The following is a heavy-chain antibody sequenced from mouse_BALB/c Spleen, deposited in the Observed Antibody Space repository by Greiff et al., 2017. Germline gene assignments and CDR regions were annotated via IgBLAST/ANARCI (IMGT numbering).Heavy chain of an antibody. CDR2: IRSKSNNYAT. Sequence: DAGGGLVQPKGSLKLSCAASGFTFNTYAMHWVCQAPGKGLEWVARIRSKSNNYATYYADSVKDRFTISRDDSQSMLYLQMNNLKTEDTAMYYCVREVAYYRSGWYFDVWGAGTTVTVSS. J-gene: IGHJ1*01. D-gene: IGHD2-14*01. CDR1: GFTFNTYA. CDR3: VREVAYYRSGWYFDV. V-gene: IGHV10-3*03.